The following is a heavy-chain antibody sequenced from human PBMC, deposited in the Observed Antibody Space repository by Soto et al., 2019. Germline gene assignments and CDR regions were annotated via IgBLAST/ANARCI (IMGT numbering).Heavy chain of an antibody. J-gene: IGHJ6*02. Sequence: QVQVVESGGGVVQPGRSLRLSCEGSGFTFRSYALHWVRQAPGTGLEWVALISYNGNNKYYTDSVKGRFTISRDNSKNTLYMLMNRLRAEDTAVYYCAREPWEDNGGHGISYYGMDVWGQGTTVTVSS. CDR1: GFTFRSYA. CDR2: ISYNGNNK. D-gene: IGHD2-8*01. CDR3: AREPWEDNGGHGISYYGMDV. V-gene: IGHV3-30-3*01.